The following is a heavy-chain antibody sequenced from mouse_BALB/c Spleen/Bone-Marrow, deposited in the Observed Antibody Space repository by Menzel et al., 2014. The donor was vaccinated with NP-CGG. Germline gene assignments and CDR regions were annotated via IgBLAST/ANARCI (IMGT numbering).Heavy chain of an antibody. CDR2: INIGGKS. D-gene: IGHD1-1*02. Sequence: LEESGGRLVTPGGSLTLTCTVSGIYLSDNAMSWVRQAPGKGLQYIGYINIGGKSNYANWAKGRFTISKTSTTVDLKITSPTIEDTAAYFCARGAVWYFTLWGQGTLVTVS. V-gene: IGHV5-6-5*01. CDR3: ARGAVWYFTL. J-gene: IGHJ3*02. CDR1: GIYLSDNA.